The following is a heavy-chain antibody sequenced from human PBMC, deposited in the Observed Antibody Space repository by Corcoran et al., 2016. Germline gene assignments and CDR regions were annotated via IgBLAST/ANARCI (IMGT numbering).Heavy chain of an antibody. J-gene: IGHJ6*02. CDR1: GYTFTSYY. CDR2: INPSGGST. V-gene: IGHV1-46*01. CDR3: ASEPTGGYDKRGLDYYYYGMDV. Sequence: QVQLVQSGAEVKKPGASVKVSCKASGYTFTSYYMHWVRQAPGQGLEWMGIINPSGGSTSYAQKFQGRVTMTRDTSTSTVYMELSSLRSEDTALYYWASEPTGGYDKRGLDYYYYGMDVWGQGTTVTVSS. D-gene: IGHD5-12*01.